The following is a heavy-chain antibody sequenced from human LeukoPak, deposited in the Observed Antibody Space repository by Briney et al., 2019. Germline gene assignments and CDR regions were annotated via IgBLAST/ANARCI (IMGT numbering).Heavy chain of an antibody. CDR1: GDTFSGYG. CDR3: ARDFYYDTSGGGLT. J-gene: IGHJ3*01. Sequence: SVKVSCKASGDTFSGYGINWVRQAPGQGLEWMGRVVPMSGTANYAQKFQGRVTITTDESTSTAYMELTGLRSEDTAVYYCARDFYYDTSGGGLTWGQGTMVTVSS. D-gene: IGHD3-22*01. CDR2: VVPMSGTA. V-gene: IGHV1-69*05.